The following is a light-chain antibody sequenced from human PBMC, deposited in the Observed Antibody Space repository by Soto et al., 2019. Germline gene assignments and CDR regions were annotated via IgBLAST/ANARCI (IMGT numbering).Light chain of an antibody. Sequence: DIQMTQSPSFVSASVGDRVPITCRASQAVSTWLAWYQQKPGDAPKLLIYAASTLQSGVPSRFSGSGSGTDFTLTIRSLQPEDFATYYCQQANSFPRTFGGGTKVEIK. CDR2: AAS. CDR3: QQANSFPRT. CDR1: QAVSTW. J-gene: IGKJ4*01. V-gene: IGKV1-12*01.